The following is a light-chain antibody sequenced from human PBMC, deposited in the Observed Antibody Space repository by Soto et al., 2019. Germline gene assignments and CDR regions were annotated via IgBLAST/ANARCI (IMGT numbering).Light chain of an antibody. CDR3: QQYNNWPRT. CDR1: QSVSSN. J-gene: IGKJ1*01. V-gene: IGKV3-15*01. Sequence: EIVMTQSPATLSVSPGXRATLSCGASQSVSSNLAWYQQKPGQAPRLLIYGASTRATGIPARFSGSASGTEFTLTISSLQSEDFAVYYCQQYNNWPRTFGQGTKVDIK. CDR2: GAS.